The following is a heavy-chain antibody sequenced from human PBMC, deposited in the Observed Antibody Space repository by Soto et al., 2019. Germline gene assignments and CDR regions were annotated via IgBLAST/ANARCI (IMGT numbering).Heavy chain of an antibody. J-gene: IGHJ6*02. CDR3: ARQMKGMAGAGNRQSMDV. V-gene: IGHV5-51*01. CDR1: GDSFTSYW. CDR2: IYPGDSDT. D-gene: IGHD6-13*01. Sequence: EVQLVQSGAEVKKPGESLKISCKGSGDSFTSYWIGWVRQMPGKGLEWMGIIYPGDSDTRYTPSFQGQVTIAADKSISAASLQSGSLKASDTGMYDCARQMKGMAGAGNRQSMDVWGQGTTVTVSS.